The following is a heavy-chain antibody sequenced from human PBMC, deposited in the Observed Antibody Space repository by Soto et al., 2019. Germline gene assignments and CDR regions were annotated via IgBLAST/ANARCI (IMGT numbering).Heavy chain of an antibody. CDR1: GGSISSYY. Sequence: SETLSLTCTVSGGSISSYYWSWIRQPPGKGLEWIGYIYYSGSTNYNPSLKSRVTISVDTSKNQFSLKLSSVTAADTAVYYCASPPNESSGYYYGMDVWGQGTTVTVSS. V-gene: IGHV4-59*01. D-gene: IGHD6-19*01. J-gene: IGHJ6*02. CDR2: IYYSGST. CDR3: ASPPNESSGYYYGMDV.